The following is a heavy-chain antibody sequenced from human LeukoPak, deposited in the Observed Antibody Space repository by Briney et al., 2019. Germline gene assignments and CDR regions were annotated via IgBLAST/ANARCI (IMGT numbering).Heavy chain of an antibody. CDR3: AKDWYYDILTGSLDDAFDI. J-gene: IGHJ3*02. D-gene: IGHD3-9*01. CDR2: ISGSGGST. Sequence: PGGSLRLSCAASGFTFSSYWMSWVRQAPGKGLEWVSAISGSGGSTYYADSVKGRFTISRDNSKNTLYLQMNSLRAEDTAVYYCAKDWYYDILTGSLDDAFDIWGQGTMVTVSS. CDR1: GFTFSSYW. V-gene: IGHV3-23*01.